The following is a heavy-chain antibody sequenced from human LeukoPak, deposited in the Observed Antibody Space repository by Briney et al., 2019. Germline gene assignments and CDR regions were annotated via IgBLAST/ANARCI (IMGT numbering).Heavy chain of an antibody. J-gene: IGHJ4*02. D-gene: IGHD6-13*01. CDR1: GYTLTELS. Sequence: ASVKVSCKDSGYTLTELSMHWVRQAPGKGLEWMGGFDPEDGETIYAQKFQGRVTMTEDTSTDTAYMELSSLRSEDTAVYYCATDRGKEQQLVYWGQGTLVTVSS. CDR2: FDPEDGET. CDR3: ATDRGKEQQLVY. V-gene: IGHV1-24*01.